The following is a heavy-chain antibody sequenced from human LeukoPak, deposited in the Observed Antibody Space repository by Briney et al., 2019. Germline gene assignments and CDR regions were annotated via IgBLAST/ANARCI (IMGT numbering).Heavy chain of an antibody. CDR1: GFTFSSYG. CDR2: ISGSGGST. J-gene: IGHJ4*02. D-gene: IGHD2-2*01. V-gene: IGHV3-23*01. Sequence: GGSLRLSCAAPGFTFSSYGMSWVRQAPGKGLEWVSAISGSGGSTYYADSVKGRFTISRDNSKNTLYLQMNSLRAEDTAVYYCARVMGRYCSSTSCYVDYWGQGTLVTVSS. CDR3: ARVMGRYCSSTSCYVDY.